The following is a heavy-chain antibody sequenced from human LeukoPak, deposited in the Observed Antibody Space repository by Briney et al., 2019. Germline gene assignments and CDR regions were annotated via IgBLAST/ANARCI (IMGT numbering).Heavy chain of an antibody. J-gene: IGHJ4*02. V-gene: IGHV4-59*08. CDR3: ARLEEMAESFDY. CDR2: IYYSGST. D-gene: IGHD5-24*01. Sequence: SETLSLTCTVSGGSISSYYWSWIRQPPGKGLEWIGYIYYSGSTNYNPSLKSRVTISVDTSKNQFSLKLSSVTAADTAVYYCARLEEMAESFDYWGQGTLVTVSS. CDR1: GGSISSYY.